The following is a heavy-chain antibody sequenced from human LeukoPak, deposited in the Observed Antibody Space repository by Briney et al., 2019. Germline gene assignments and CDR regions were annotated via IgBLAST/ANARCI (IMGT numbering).Heavy chain of an antibody. Sequence: ASVKVSCKASGYTFTSYGISWVRQAPGQGLEWMGWISAYNGNTNYAQKLQGRVTMTTDTSTSTAYMELRSPRSDDTAVYYCAREGGGYDFWSGFSWFDPWGQGTLVTVSS. D-gene: IGHD3-3*01. CDR1: GYTFTSYG. V-gene: IGHV1-18*01. CDR2: ISAYNGNT. CDR3: AREGGGYDFWSGFSWFDP. J-gene: IGHJ5*02.